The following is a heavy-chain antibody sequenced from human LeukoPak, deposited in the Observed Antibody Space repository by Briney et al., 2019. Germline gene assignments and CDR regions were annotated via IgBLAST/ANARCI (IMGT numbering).Heavy chain of an antibody. CDR2: IYYSGST. V-gene: IGHV4-59*01. CDR1: GGSISSYY. Sequence: SETLSLTCTVSGGSISSYYWSWIRQPPAKGLEWIGYIYYSGSTNYNPSLKSRVTISVDTSKNQFSLKLSSVTAADTAVYYCARSEEDYDILTGYYLASGMDVWGKGTTVTVSS. J-gene: IGHJ6*04. D-gene: IGHD3-9*01. CDR3: ARSEEDYDILTGYYLASGMDV.